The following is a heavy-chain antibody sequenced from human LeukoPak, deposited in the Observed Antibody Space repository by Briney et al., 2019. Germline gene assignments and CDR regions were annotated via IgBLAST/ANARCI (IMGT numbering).Heavy chain of an antibody. CDR1: GFTFSSYS. CDR3: ARHPPYGGSPYYYYMDV. V-gene: IGHV3-48*01. CDR2: ISSSSSTI. D-gene: IGHD2-15*01. J-gene: IGHJ6*03. Sequence: GGSLRLSCVASGFTFSSYSMNWVRQAPGKGLEWVSYISSSSSTIYYADSVKGRFTISRDNDKSSLYLQINSLRAEDTAVYYCARHPPYGGSPYYYYMDVWGKGTTVTVSS.